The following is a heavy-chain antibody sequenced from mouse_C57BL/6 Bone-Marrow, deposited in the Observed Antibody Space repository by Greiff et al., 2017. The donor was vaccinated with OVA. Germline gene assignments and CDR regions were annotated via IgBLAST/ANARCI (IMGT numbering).Heavy chain of an antibody. Sequence: VQLQQSGAELVRPGTSVKVSCKASGYAFTNYLIEWVKQRPGQGLEWIGVINPGSGGTNYNEKFKGKATLTADKSSSTAYMQLSSLTSEDSAVYFCAITTVVPLYWYFDVWGTGTTVTVSS. V-gene: IGHV1-54*01. J-gene: IGHJ1*03. CDR3: AITTVVPLYWYFDV. D-gene: IGHD1-1*01. CDR2: INPGSGGT. CDR1: GYAFTNYL.